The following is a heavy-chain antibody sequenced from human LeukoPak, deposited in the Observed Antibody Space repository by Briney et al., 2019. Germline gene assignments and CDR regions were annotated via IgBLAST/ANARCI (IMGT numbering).Heavy chain of an antibody. J-gene: IGHJ4*02. CDR3: APHCSSASCPDY. CDR2: INQDGSEK. D-gene: IGHD2-2*01. CDR1: GFTFNIYW. V-gene: IGHV3-7*01. Sequence: PGGSLRLSCAASGFTFNIYWMSWVRQTPGKGLEWVANINQDGSEKYYVDSVKGRFTISRDNARNSLYLQMNSLRTKDTSVYYCAPHCSSASCPDYWGQGTLVTVSS.